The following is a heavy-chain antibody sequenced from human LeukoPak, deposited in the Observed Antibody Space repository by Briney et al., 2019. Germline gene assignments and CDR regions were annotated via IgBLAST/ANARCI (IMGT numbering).Heavy chain of an antibody. J-gene: IGHJ4*02. Sequence: SVKVFCKASGGTFSSYAISWVRQGPGQGLEWMGRIIPILCIANYAQKFQGRVTITADKSTSTAYMELSSLRSEDTAVYYCARGLPKDGYNSIPYFDYWGQGILVTVSS. CDR1: GGTFSSYA. V-gene: IGHV1-69*04. CDR2: IIPILCIA. CDR3: ARGLPKDGYNSIPYFDY. D-gene: IGHD5-24*01.